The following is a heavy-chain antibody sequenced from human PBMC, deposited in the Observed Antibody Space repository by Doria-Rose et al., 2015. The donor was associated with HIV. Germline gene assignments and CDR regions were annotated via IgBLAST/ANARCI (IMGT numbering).Heavy chain of an antibody. J-gene: IGHJ4*02. CDR1: GVSLSSPGMG. D-gene: IGHD6-13*01. CDR3: ARIKSSRWYHKYYFDF. V-gene: IGHV2-26*01. CDR2: IFSDDER. Sequence: QVTLKESGPVLVKPTETLTLTCTVSGVSLSSPGMGVSWIRQPPGKALEWLANIFSDDERSYKTSLTSRLTISRCTSKSQVVLTMTDMDPVDTATYYCARIKSSRWYHKYYFDFWGQGTLVIVSA.